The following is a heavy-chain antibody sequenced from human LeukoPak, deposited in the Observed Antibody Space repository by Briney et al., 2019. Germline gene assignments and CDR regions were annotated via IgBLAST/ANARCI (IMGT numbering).Heavy chain of an antibody. Sequence: SVKLSCKASGGTFGRNTISWVRQAPGQGLEWMGRIDPIYGTVNYAQKFQGRVTINADRSTTTAYIELSSLIYEDTAFYSCAGDIDWNHDYWGQGTLVTVSS. D-gene: IGHD1-1*01. CDR3: AGDIDWNHDY. CDR2: IDPIYGTV. CDR1: GGTFGRNT. J-gene: IGHJ4*02. V-gene: IGHV1-69*08.